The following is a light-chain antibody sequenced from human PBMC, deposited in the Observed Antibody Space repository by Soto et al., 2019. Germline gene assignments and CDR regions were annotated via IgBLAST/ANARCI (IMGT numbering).Light chain of an antibody. J-gene: IGKJ4*01. Sequence: DIVMTQSPATLSVAPGERVTFSCRASQGVSRKLAWYQHKPGQAPRLLISGASTGATDIPARFSGSGSGTEFTLTLSSLQSEDCAIYYCQQYHTWPITFGRGTKVEIK. CDR2: GAS. V-gene: IGKV3-15*01. CDR3: QQYHTWPIT. CDR1: QGVSRK.